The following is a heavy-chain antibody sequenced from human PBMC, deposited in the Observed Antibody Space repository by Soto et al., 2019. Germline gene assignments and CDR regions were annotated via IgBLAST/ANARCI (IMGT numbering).Heavy chain of an antibody. J-gene: IGHJ4*02. CDR2: IYYSGST. V-gene: IGHV4-30-4*01. D-gene: IGHD3-22*01. Sequence: PSETLSLTCTVSGGSISSGDYYWSWIRQPPGKGLEWIGYIYYSGSTYYNPSLKSRVTISVDTSKNQFSLKLSSVTAEDTAVYYCAKEVGYYDSSGYQDYWGQGTLVTVSS. CDR1: GGSISSGDYY. CDR3: AKEVGYYDSSGYQDY.